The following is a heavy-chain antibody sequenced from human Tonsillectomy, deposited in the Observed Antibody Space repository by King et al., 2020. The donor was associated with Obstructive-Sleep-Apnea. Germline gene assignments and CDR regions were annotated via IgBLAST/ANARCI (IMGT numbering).Heavy chain of an antibody. J-gene: IGHJ4*02. CDR1: GFSFSSYD. V-gene: IGHV3-30*02. CDR3: AKDWAPGGVVDYFDY. Sequence: QVQLVESGGGVVQPGRSLSLSCASSGFSFSSYDMHWVRPAPGKGLEWVAFIRYDGSNKYYADSVKGRFTISRDNSMSTLYLQMNSLRAEDTAVYYCAKDWAPGGVVDYFDYWGQGTLVTVSS. D-gene: IGHD2-15*01. CDR2: IRYDGSNK.